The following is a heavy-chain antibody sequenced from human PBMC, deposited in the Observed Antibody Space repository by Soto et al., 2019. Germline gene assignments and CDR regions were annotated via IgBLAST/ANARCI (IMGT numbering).Heavy chain of an antibody. CDR3: ARDRGGITVSSKPLGEWFDP. CDR2: INHRGST. V-gene: IGHV4-34*01. D-gene: IGHD3-16*01. J-gene: IGHJ5*02. CDR1: GGSFSGDY. Sequence: SETLSRTCADYGGSFSGDYWSWIRPPPGKGLEWIGEINHRGSTNYNPSLKSRATISVDSPKNQFSLKLTSVTAADTAVYYCARDRGGITVSSKPLGEWFDPWGQGTLVTVS.